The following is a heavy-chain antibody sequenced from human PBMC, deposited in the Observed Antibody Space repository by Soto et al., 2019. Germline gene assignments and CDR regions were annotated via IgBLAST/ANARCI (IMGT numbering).Heavy chain of an antibody. CDR2: IYYSGST. CDR1: GGSISSSNYY. D-gene: IGHD6-13*01. CDR3: ARHYSSSSWYYPYFDY. Sequence: SETLSLTCTVSGGSISSSNYYWGWIRQPPGKGLEWIGSIYYSGSTYYNPSLKSRVTISVDTSKNQFSLKLSSVTAADTAVYYCARHYSSSSWYYPYFDYWGQGTLVTVS. V-gene: IGHV4-39*01. J-gene: IGHJ4*02.